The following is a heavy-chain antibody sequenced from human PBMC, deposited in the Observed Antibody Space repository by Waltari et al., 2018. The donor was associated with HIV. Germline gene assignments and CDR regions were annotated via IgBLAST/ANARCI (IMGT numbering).Heavy chain of an antibody. CDR3: VTSAPFNY. V-gene: IGHV3-74*01. J-gene: IGHJ4*02. CDR2: INSDGTTT. Sequence: EVQLVESGGGLVLPGESLRLSCVDAGFTLSGDWMPWGRKVPGKRLVWVSRINSDGTTTLYADSVKGRFTISRDDAKNTLYLQMNNLRAEDTAIYYCVTSAPFNYWGQGTLVTVSS. D-gene: IGHD3-10*01. CDR1: GFTLSGDW.